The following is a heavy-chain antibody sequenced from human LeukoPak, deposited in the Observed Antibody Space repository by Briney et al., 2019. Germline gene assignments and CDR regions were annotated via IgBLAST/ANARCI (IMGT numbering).Heavy chain of an antibody. V-gene: IGHV3-23*01. J-gene: IGHJ4*02. D-gene: IGHD3-10*01. Sequence: GGSLRLSCAASGFTFSSYAMSWVRQAPGKGLEWVSAISGSGGSTYYADSVKGRFTISRDNSKNTLYLQMNSLRAEDTAVYYCAKALSGYYYGSGSYNFDYWGQGTLVTVSS. CDR3: AKALSGYYYGSGSYNFDY. CDR2: ISGSGGST. CDR1: GFTFSSYA.